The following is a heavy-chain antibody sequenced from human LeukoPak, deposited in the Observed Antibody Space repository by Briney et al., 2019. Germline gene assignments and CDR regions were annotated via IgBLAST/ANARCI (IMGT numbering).Heavy chain of an antibody. Sequence: PRGSLRLSCAASGFTIDDYAMDWVPNTPGKALECLTHISHDGSITNYAESVKGRFTISRYIGKNTLYLQMNSLGDEDTAVYYCTRDVFSLGESWGQGTLVTVSS. CDR1: GFTIDDYA. D-gene: IGHD4-17*01. J-gene: IGHJ4*02. V-gene: IGHV3-74*01. CDR3: TRDVFSLGES. CDR2: ISHDGSIT.